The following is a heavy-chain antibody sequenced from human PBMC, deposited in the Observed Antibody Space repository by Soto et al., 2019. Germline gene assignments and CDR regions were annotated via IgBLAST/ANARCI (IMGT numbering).Heavy chain of an antibody. V-gene: IGHV4-59*08. CDR2: SNYDGYS. Sequence: QVQLQESGPGLVKPSATLSLTCTVSGGSITNYYCSWFRQPPGKGLEWIGYSNYDGYSAYNLSLKRRVTLSMDASKTQFSLMLESGTATDTAGYYCARHGFGPLHGLVDVWGPGTTVIVSS. J-gene: IGHJ6*02. CDR1: GGSITNYY. D-gene: IGHD3-10*01. CDR3: ARHGFGPLHGLVDV.